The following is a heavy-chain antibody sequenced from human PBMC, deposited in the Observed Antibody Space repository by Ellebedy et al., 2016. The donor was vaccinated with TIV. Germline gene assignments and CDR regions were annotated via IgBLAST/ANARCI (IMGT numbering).Heavy chain of an antibody. CDR1: GFTFSSSN. V-gene: IGHV3-48*02. CDR3: VRGVGP. J-gene: IGHJ5*02. Sequence: GESLKISCAASGFTFSSSNMNWVRQAPGKGLEWVSYISSSSDAIYYADSLKGRFTISRDNAKNSLFLQMNSLRDEDTAVYYCVRGVGPWGPGTLVTVSA. CDR2: ISSSSDAI. D-gene: IGHD1-26*01.